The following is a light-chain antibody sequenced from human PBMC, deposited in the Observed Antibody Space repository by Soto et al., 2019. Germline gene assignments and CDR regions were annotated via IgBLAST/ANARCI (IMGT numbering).Light chain of an antibody. V-gene: IGKV1-5*01. J-gene: IGKJ1*01. CDR1: QSISIW. CDR2: DAS. Sequence: DIQMTQSPSTLSASVGDRVTITCRASQSISIWLAWYQQKPGKAPNILIYDASTVVSVVPSRFSGSGSGTEFSLTFRSLQPDYFATYYCQQYNNYFSWTFGQGTKVEIK. CDR3: QQYNNYFSWT.